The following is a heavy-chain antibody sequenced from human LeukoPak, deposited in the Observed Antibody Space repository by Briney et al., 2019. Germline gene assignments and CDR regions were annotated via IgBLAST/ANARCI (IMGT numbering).Heavy chain of an antibody. Sequence: GGSLRLSCAAFGFTFSRHGMDLVRQAPGKGLEWVAFIRHDGSNRYYRDSVKGRPTISRDNSKNTLYLQMNSLTPEDTAMYYCAKDPGYCTSSSCYTFDYWGQGTLVTVSS. CDR2: IRHDGSNR. CDR1: GFTFSRHG. CDR3: AKDPGYCTSSSCYTFDY. D-gene: IGHD2-2*01. V-gene: IGHV3-30*02. J-gene: IGHJ4*02.